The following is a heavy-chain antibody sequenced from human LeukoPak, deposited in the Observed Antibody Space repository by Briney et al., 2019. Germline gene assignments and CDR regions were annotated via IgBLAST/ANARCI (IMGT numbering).Heavy chain of an antibody. CDR3: ARVRCYYDSSGSQYNWFDP. J-gene: IGHJ5*02. D-gene: IGHD3-22*01. V-gene: IGHV4-59*01. Sequence: SETLSLTCTVSGGSISSYYWSWIRQPPGKGLEWIGYIYYSGSTNYNPSLKSRVTISVDTSKNQFSLKLSSVTAADTAVYYCARVRCYYDSSGSQYNWFDPWGQGTLVTVSS. CDR2: IYYSGST. CDR1: GGSISSYY.